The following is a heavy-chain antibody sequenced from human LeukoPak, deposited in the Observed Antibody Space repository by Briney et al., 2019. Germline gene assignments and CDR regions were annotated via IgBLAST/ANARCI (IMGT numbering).Heavy chain of an antibody. J-gene: IGHJ4*02. CDR2: IHYSGST. D-gene: IGHD5-24*01. CDR3: ASREVRMSGIDD. CDR1: GDSISSRSYY. Sequence: PSETLSLTCTVSGDSISSRSYYWDWIRQPPGKGLEWIGSIHYSGSTYYNPSLKSRITISVDTSENQFSLKLRSVTAADTAVYYCASREVRMSGIDDWGQGILVTVSS. V-gene: IGHV4-39*01.